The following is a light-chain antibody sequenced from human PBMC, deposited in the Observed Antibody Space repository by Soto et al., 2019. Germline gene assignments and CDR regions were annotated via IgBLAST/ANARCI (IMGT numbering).Light chain of an antibody. J-gene: IGKJ2*01. CDR3: QQYGSSPRT. V-gene: IGKV3-20*01. Sequence: EIVLTQSPGTLSLSPGERATLSCRASQSVSNSYLAWYQQKPGQAPRLLIYGASSRATGIPDRFSGSGSGSDFTLTISRLEPEDFAVYSCQQYGSSPRTFGQGTKLEIK. CDR2: GAS. CDR1: QSVSNSY.